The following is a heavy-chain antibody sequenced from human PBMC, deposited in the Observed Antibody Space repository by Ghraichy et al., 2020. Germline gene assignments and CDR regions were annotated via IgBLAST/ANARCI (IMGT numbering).Heavy chain of an antibody. J-gene: IGHJ6*02. CDR2: ISWDGGST. CDR1: GFTFDDYT. V-gene: IGHV3-43*01. D-gene: IGHD2-2*01. CDR3: AKDAPNCSSISCYGHYGMDV. Sequence: GGSLRLSCAASGFTFDDYTMHWVRQAPGKGLEWVSLISWDGGSTYYADSVKGRFTISRDNSKNSLYLQMNSLRTEDSASYYCAKDAPNCSSISCYGHYGMDVWGQGTTVTVSS.